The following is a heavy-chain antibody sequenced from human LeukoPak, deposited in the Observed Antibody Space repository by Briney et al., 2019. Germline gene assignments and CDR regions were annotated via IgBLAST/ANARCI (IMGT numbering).Heavy chain of an antibody. D-gene: IGHD3-16*01. V-gene: IGHV3-66*04. CDR1: GFTASDNY. J-gene: IGHJ4*01. CDR2: IYSDGST. Sequence: GGSLRLSCAASGFTASDNYMSWVRQAPGKGLEWVSVIYSDGSTYYADSVKGRFTISRDNSKNTVYLQMNSLRAEDTAVYYCARQGDDYWGHGTLVTVSS. CDR3: ARQGDDY.